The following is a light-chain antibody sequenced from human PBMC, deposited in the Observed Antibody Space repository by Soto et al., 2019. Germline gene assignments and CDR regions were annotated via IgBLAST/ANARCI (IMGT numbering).Light chain of an antibody. CDR2: EVS. J-gene: IGLJ2*01. V-gene: IGLV2-14*01. Sequence: QSALTQPATVSGSPGQSITISCTGTSSDVGGYNYVSWYQQHPGKAPKLMIYEVSNRPSGVSNRFSGSKSGNTASLTISGLQAEDEADYYCSSYINSSTLVFGGGTKLTVL. CDR1: SSDVGGYNY. CDR3: SSYINSSTLV.